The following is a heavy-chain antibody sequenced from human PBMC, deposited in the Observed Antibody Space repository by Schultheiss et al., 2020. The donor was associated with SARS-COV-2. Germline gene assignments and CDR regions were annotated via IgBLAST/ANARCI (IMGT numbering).Heavy chain of an antibody. CDR3: AREGYCSSTSCPNV. Sequence: ASVKVSCKASGYTFTGYYIHWVRQAPGQGLEWMGWINPNSGGTNYAQKFQGRVTMTRDTSISTAYMELSRLRSDDTAVYYCAREGYCSSTSCPNVWGQGTTVTVSS. CDR2: INPNSGGT. D-gene: IGHD2-2*01. V-gene: IGHV1-2*02. J-gene: IGHJ6*02. CDR1: GYTFTGYY.